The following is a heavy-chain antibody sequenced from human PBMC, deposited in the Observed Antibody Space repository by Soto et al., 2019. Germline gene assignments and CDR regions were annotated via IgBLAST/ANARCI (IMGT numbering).Heavy chain of an antibody. CDR1: GFTFSSYA. CDR2: ISSNGGST. CDR3: ARALGYAFDI. D-gene: IGHD7-27*01. V-gene: IGHV3-64*01. Sequence: EVQLVESGGGLVQPGGSLRLSCAASGFTFSSYAMHWVRQAPGKGLEYVSAISSNGGSTYYANSVKGRFTISRDNSKNTLYLQMGSLRAEDMAVYYCARALGYAFDIWGQGTMLTVSS. J-gene: IGHJ3*02.